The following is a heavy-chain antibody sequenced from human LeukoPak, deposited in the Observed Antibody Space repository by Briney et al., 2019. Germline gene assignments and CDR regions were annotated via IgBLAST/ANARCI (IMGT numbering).Heavy chain of an antibody. CDR1: GFTFSTYA. J-gene: IGHJ4*02. D-gene: IGHD2-21*02. Sequence: TGGSLRLSCAASGFTFSTYAMSWVRQAPGKGLEWVSHFGGSGGTRYYADSVRGRFTISRDNSKNTQYLQMNSPRDEATTVYYCAKCECGGDCHLLAYWGQGTLVTVSS. V-gene: IGHV3-23*01. CDR3: AKCECGGDCHLLAY. CDR2: FGGSGGTR.